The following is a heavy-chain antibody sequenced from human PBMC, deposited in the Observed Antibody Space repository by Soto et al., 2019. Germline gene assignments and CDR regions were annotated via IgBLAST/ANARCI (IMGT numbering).Heavy chain of an antibody. V-gene: IGHV4-39*01. J-gene: IGHJ4*02. CDR1: GGSISSSSYC. Sequence: PSETLSLTCTVSGGSISSSSYCWGWIRQPPGKGLEWIGSIYYSGSTYYNPSLKSRVTISVNTSKNQFSLKLSSVTAADTAVYYCARHDGYSGSLIGYWGQGTLVTVSS. CDR3: ARHDGYSGSLIGY. D-gene: IGHD5-12*01. CDR2: IYYSGST.